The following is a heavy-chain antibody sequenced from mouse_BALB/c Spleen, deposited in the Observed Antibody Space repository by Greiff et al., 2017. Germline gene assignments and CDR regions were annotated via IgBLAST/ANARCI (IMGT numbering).Heavy chain of an antibody. J-gene: IGHJ2*01. Sequence: VQLVESGAELAKPGASVKMSCKASGYTFTSYWMHWVKQRPGQGLEWIGYINPSTGYTEYNQKFKDKATLTADKSSSTAYMQLSSLTSEDSAVYYCAREVATDYWGQGTTLTVSS. CDR1: GYTFTSYW. CDR3: AREVATDY. CDR2: INPSTGYT. D-gene: IGHD1-1*01. V-gene: IGHV1-7*01.